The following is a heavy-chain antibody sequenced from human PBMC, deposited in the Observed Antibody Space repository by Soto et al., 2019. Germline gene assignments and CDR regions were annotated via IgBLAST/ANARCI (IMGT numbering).Heavy chain of an antibody. D-gene: IGHD1-20*01. V-gene: IGHV3-74*01. CDR3: ARDNWNTV. CDR1: GFTFSNYW. J-gene: IGHJ3*01. Sequence: EVQLVESGGGLVQPGGSLRLSCAASGFTFSNYWMHWVRQAPGKGLVWVSRIHSDGSSTFYADSVKGRFTISRDNAKKMVYLQMNSLRAEDTAVYYCARDNWNTVLGQGTMVTVSS. CDR2: IHSDGSST.